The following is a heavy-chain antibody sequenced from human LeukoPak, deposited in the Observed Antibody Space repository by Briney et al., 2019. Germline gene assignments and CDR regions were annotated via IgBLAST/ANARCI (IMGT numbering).Heavy chain of an antibody. CDR1: GFTFSSYW. D-gene: IGHD6-13*01. Sequence: GGSLRLSCAASGFTFSSYWMTWVRQAPGKGLEWVANIKQDGREKYYVDSVKGRFTISRDNAKNSLYLQMNSLRAEDTAVYYCARDIAAAGIGTYDYWGQGTLVTVSS. CDR2: IKQDGREK. J-gene: IGHJ4*02. V-gene: IGHV3-7*01. CDR3: ARDIAAAGIGTYDY.